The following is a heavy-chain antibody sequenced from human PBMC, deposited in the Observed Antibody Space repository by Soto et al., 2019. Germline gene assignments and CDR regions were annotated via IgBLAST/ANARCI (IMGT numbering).Heavy chain of an antibody. J-gene: IGHJ4*02. Sequence: EVQLVESGGGLVQPGGSLRLSCAAYGFTFSSYWMHWVRQAPGKGLVWVSRINSDGSTTTYVDSVKGRFTIYRDNAKNTLSLQMNSLRAKDTAVYYCARPRYDGSGTPFDYWGQGTLVTVSS. CDR3: ARPRYDGSGTPFDY. D-gene: IGHD3-22*01. V-gene: IGHV3-74*01. CDR1: GFTFSSYW. CDR2: INSDGSTT.